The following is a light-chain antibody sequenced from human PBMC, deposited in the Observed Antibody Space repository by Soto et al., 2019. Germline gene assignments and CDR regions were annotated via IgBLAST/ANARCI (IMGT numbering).Light chain of an antibody. CDR1: SSDVGGYNY. CDR2: DVS. CDR3: RSYRSIRALVA. Sequence: QSALTQPTSVSGSPGQSITISCTGTSSDVGGYNYVSWYQQHPGKAPKHMIYDVSNRPSVVSNRFSGSKSGNMASLTISGLHGEEEAGYYSRSYRSIRALVAFGGGTEVTVL. V-gene: IGLV2-14*03. J-gene: IGLJ2*01.